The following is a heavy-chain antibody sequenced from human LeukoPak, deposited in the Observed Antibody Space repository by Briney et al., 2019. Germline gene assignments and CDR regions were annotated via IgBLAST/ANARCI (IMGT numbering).Heavy chain of an antibody. D-gene: IGHD2-2*01. CDR2: IIPIFGTA. J-gene: IGHJ6*03. CDR3: ARGVVPAAMYYYYYTDV. CDR1: GGTFSSYA. V-gene: IGHV1-69*05. Sequence: ASVKVSCKASGGTFSSYAISWVRQAPGQGLEWMGGIIPIFGTANYAQKFQGRVTITTDESTSTAYMELSSLRSEDTAVYYCARGVVPAAMYYYYYTDVWGKGTTVTVYS.